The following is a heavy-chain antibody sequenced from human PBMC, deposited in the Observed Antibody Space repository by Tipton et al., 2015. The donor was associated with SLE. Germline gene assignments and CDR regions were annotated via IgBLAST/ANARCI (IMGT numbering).Heavy chain of an antibody. CDR3: ARRQGYDFRFDP. D-gene: IGHD3-3*01. CDR1: GGSISSYY. Sequence: TLSLTCTVSGGSISSYYWGWIRQPPGKGLEWIGSIYYSGSTYYNPSLKSRVTISVDTSKNQFSLKLSSVTAADAAVYYCARRQGYDFRFDPWGQGTLVTVSS. J-gene: IGHJ5*02. CDR2: IYYSGST. V-gene: IGHV4-39*01.